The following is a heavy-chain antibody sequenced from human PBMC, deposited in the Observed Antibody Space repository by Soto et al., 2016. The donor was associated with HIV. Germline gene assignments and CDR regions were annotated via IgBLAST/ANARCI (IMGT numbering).Heavy chain of an antibody. J-gene: IGHJ5*02. CDR2: INSDGSST. D-gene: IGHD3-9*01. CDR3: ARGNILTGYYRNEYNWFDP. Sequence: EVQLVESGGGLVQPGGSLRLSCAASRFTFSSYWMHWVRQAPGKGLVWVSRINSDGSSTTYADSVKGRFTISRDNVKNTPYLQMNSLRADDTAVYYCARGNILTGYYRNEYNWFDPWGQGTLVTVSS. V-gene: IGHV3-74*01. CDR1: RFTFSSYW.